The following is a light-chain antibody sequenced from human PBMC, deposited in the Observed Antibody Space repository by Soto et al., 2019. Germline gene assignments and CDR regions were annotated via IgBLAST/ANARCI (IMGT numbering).Light chain of an antibody. V-gene: IGLV2-14*01. Sequence: QSGLTQPGSVSRTPRQSSTISCTGTDMYVGAYSYVSSYQQHPGKACKLIVDGVYHRPSGVSIRLSASKSASTASLTTSGFLAEDEADYYCSSFTTTDFYVFGPGTKVTVL. J-gene: IGLJ1*01. CDR3: SSFTTTDFYV. CDR1: DMYVGAYSY. CDR2: GVY.